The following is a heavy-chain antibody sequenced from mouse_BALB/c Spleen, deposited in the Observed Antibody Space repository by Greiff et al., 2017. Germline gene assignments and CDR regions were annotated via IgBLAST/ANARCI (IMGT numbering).Heavy chain of an antibody. Sequence: EVQLVESGPSLVKPSQTLSLTCSVTGDSITSGYWNWIRKFPGNKLEYMGYISYSGSTYYNPSLKSRISITRDTSKNQYYLQLNSVTTEDTATYYCARGMITTKAMDYWGQGTSVTVSS. CDR2: ISYSGST. J-gene: IGHJ4*01. V-gene: IGHV3-8*02. D-gene: IGHD2-4*01. CDR1: GDSITSGY. CDR3: ARGMITTKAMDY.